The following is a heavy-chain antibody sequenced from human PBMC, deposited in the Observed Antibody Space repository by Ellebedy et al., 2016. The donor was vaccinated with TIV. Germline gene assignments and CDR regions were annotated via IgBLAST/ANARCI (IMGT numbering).Heavy chain of an antibody. CDR3: TREDYSNYRDY. D-gene: IGHD4-11*01. Sequence: SETLSLTXAVYGGSFSGYYWSWIRQPPGKGLEWIGEINHSGSTNYNPSLKSRVIISVDTSKNQFSLKLSSVTAADTAVYYCTREDYSNYRDYWGQGTLVTVSS. CDR2: INHSGST. J-gene: IGHJ4*02. CDR1: GGSFSGYY. V-gene: IGHV4-34*01.